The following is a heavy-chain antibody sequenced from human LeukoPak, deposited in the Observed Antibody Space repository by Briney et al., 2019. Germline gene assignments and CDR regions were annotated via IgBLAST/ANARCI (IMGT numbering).Heavy chain of an antibody. CDR1: GGSVSSGNYY. D-gene: IGHD3-10*01. CDR3: ARGNYYASEGRFDP. V-gene: IGHV4-31*03. J-gene: IGHJ5*02. Sequence: PSQTLSLTCTVSGGSVSSGNYYWNWIRQHPGKSLEWIGYIYYSGSTSYNPSLRSRVTISGTSKNQFSLKMTSVTAADTAVYYCARGNYYASEGRFDPWGQGTLVTVSS. CDR2: IYYSGST.